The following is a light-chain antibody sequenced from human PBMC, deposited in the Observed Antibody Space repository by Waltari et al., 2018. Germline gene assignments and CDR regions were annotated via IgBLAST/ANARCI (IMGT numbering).Light chain of an antibody. V-gene: IGKV3-15*01. Sequence: EIVMTQSPVTLSVSPGERATLSCRASQSVRSNLAWYQQKPGQNPRLLIYGASTRATGIPARFSGSGSGTEFTLTISSLQSEDFAVYYCQQYNDWPPRFGRGTKLEIK. J-gene: IGKJ2*01. CDR1: QSVRSN. CDR3: QQYNDWPPR. CDR2: GAS.